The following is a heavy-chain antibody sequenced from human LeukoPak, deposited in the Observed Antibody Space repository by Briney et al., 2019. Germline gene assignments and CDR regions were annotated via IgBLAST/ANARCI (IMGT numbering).Heavy chain of an antibody. V-gene: IGHV1-2*02. D-gene: IGHD3-22*01. J-gene: IGHJ3*02. CDR2: INPNSGGT. CDR3: AREADDNAFDI. CDR1: GYTFTDFY. Sequence: GASVKVSCKASGYTFTDFYMHWVRQAPGQGLEWMGWINPNSGGTNYAQKFQGRVTMTRDTSISTAYMEVSRLRSDDTAVYYCAREADDNAFDIWGQGTMVTVSS.